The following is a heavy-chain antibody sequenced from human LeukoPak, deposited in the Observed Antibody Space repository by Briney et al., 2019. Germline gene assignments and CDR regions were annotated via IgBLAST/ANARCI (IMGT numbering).Heavy chain of an antibody. J-gene: IGHJ3*02. CDR3: ARSPII. CDR1: GFKFNTHN. Sequence: GGSLRLSCSASGFKFNTHNLNWVRQAPGKGLEWVSFISSGSRYILYADSVKGRFTVSRDNAKNSLYLQMNSLRADDTAVYYCARSPIIWGQGTMVTVSS. V-gene: IGHV3-21*01. CDR2: ISSGSRYI.